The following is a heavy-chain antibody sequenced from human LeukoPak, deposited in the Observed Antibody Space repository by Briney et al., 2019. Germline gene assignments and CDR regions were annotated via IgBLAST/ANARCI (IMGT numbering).Heavy chain of an antibody. CDR2: VSGSGDRM. J-gene: IGHJ4*02. Sequence: GGSLRLSCAASRFTFSSSAMSWVRQAPGKGLEWVATVSGSGDRMYHANSVKGRFTISRDNSKNTIYLQMNSLRAEDTALYYCAKAAAAPGFDFWGQGTLVTVSS. CDR1: RFTFSSSA. V-gene: IGHV3-23*01. CDR3: AKAAAAPGFDF. D-gene: IGHD6-13*01.